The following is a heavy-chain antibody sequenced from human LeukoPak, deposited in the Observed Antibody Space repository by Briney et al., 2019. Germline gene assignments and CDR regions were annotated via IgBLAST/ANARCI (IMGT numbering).Heavy chain of an antibody. V-gene: IGHV3-33*06. CDR1: GFTFSSYG. Sequence: GGSLRLSCAASGFTFSSYGMHWVRQAPGKGLEWVAVIWYDGSNKYYADSVNGRFTISRDNSKNTLYLQMNILRAEDTAVYYCAKDLGLLRYFDWLLDYWGQGTLVTVSS. D-gene: IGHD3-9*01. CDR2: IWYDGSNK. CDR3: AKDLGLLRYFDWLLDY. J-gene: IGHJ4*02.